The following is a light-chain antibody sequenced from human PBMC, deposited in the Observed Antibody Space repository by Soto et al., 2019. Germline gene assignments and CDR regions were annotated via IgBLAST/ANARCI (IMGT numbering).Light chain of an antibody. CDR2: DVT. V-gene: IGLV2-14*03. Sequence: QSALTQPASVSGSLGQSITISCTGSSNDVGLYNYVSWYQQHPGKAPKLVISDVTNRPSGVSDRFSGSKSGNTASLTISGLQAEDEADYYCCSYTISATLFGRGTKLTVL. CDR1: SNDVGLYNY. CDR3: CSYTISATL. J-gene: IGLJ2*01.